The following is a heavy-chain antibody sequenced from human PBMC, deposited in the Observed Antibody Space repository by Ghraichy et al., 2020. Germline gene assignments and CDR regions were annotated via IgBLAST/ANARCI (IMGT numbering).Heavy chain of an antibody. CDR3: ARGVLSYDFWCGSMDYYYFRY. CDR1: GGSISSSSYY. D-gene: IGHD3-3*01. Sequence: SETLSLTCTVSGGSISSSSYYWGWLRQHPGKGLEWIGSIYYSGSTYYNPSLKSRVTISVDTSKNQFSLKLRYVTAADTAVYYCARGVLSYDFWCGSMDYYYFRYWVQGTLVTVPS. V-gene: IGHV4-39*01. CDR2: IYYSGST. J-gene: IGHJ4*02.